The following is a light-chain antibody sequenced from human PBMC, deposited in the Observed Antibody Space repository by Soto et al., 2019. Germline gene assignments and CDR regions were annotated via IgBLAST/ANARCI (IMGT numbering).Light chain of an antibody. CDR2: ATN. J-gene: IGLJ7*02. CDR3: LLSDRGTPGV. CDR1: TGTVTRGHD. Sequence: QTVVTQEPSLHVSPGGAVTLTCGSSTGTVTRGHDTYWFQQKPGQAPRTLMYATNKKDSRTPARISGSILGDKAALTGSSARPEDEAGYCCLLSDRGTPGVFGGGSQLTAL. V-gene: IGLV7-46*01.